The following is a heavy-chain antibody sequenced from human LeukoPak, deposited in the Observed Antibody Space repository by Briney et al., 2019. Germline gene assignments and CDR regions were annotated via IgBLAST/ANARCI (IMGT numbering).Heavy chain of an antibody. CDR2: ISNTGSYT. CDR1: GFSFSDDY. J-gene: IGHJ4*02. V-gene: IGHV3-11*03. Sequence: GGSLRLSCAASGFSFSDDYMSWIRQAPGQGLEWVSYISNTGSYTNYADSVRGRFTISRDNAKNSLYLQMNILRAEDTAVYYCARSRGTGPGAYFGYWGPGTLVTVSS. CDR3: ARSRGTGPGAYFGY. D-gene: IGHD3/OR15-3a*01.